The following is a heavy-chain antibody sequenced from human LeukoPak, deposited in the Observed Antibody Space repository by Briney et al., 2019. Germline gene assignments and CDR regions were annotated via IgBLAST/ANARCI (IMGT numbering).Heavy chain of an antibody. J-gene: IGHJ5*02. D-gene: IGHD3-22*01. V-gene: IGHV5-51*01. CDR2: IYPGDSDT. CDR1: GYSFTSYW. CDR3: ALTLSGWYNWFDP. Sequence: GESLKISCKGSGYSFTSYWIGWVRQMPGKGLEWMGIIYPGDSDTRSSPSFQGQLTISADKSISTAYLQWSSLKASDTAMYYCALTLSGWYNWFDPWGQGTLVTVSS.